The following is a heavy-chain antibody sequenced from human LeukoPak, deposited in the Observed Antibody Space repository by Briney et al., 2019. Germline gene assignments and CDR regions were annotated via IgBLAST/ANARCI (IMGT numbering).Heavy chain of an antibody. J-gene: IGHJ6*02. D-gene: IGHD3-3*01. CDR1: GFIVSNDY. V-gene: IGHV3-11*01. CDR2: ISSSGSTI. CDR3: ARDTLDYDFWSGYYWGYYYYYGMDV. Sequence: GGSLRLSCVASGFIVSNDYMSWIRQAPGKGLEWVSYISSSGSTIYYADSVKGRFTISRDNAKNSLYLQMNSLRAEDTAVYYCARDTLDYDFWSGYYWGYYYYYGMDVWGQGTTVTVSS.